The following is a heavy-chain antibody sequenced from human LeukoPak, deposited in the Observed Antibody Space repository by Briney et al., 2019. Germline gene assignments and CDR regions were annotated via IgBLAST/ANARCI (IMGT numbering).Heavy chain of an antibody. CDR2: ISPSTTHT. J-gene: IGHJ5*02. CDR3: ARGGHGAADQ. Sequence: GGSLRLSCAASGFTFSDYYMSWSRQAPGKGLEWLSYISPSTTHTSYADSVKGRFTISRDNANNLLYLQMNSLRAKDTAVYYCARGGHGAADQWGQGTLVTVSS. D-gene: IGHD1-26*01. CDR1: GFTFSDYY. V-gene: IGHV3-11*05.